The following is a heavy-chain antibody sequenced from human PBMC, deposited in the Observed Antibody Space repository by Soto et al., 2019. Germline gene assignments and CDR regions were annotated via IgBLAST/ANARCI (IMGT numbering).Heavy chain of an antibody. J-gene: IGHJ5*02. Sequence: LSLTCTVSGGSMTSYYWTWIRQPAGKGLEWIGRVYSSGGTHYNPSLKSRVTISLDTSKNQFSLRLLSVTDTDTAVYFCARGQRFSDWFDPWGQGTLVTVSS. CDR2: VYSSGGT. CDR1: GGSMTSYY. V-gene: IGHV4-4*07. D-gene: IGHD3-3*01. CDR3: ARGQRFSDWFDP.